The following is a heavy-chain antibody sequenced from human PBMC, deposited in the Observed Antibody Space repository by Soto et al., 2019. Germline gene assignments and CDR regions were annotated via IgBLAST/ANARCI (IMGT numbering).Heavy chain of an antibody. V-gene: IGHV3-66*01. D-gene: IGHD2-15*01. Sequence: PGGSLRLSCAASGFTVSSKYMTWVRQAPGKGLEWVSLIQSGGTTYYADSVKGRFTIYRDTSENTLHLQMDSLRVEDTAVYYCARDDVFCYGGGYHRILFAFSGQGTTVTVS. J-gene: IGHJ6*02. CDR1: GFTVSSKY. CDR3: ARDDVFCYGGGYHRILFAF. CDR2: IQSGGTT.